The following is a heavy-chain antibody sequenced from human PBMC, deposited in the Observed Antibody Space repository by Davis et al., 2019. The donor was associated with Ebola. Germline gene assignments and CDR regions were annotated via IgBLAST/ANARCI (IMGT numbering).Heavy chain of an antibody. CDR3: ARGWLRSGLDS. CDR2: TYYSSKWYK. D-gene: IGHD5-12*01. J-gene: IGHJ4*02. Sequence: HSQTLSLTCAISGDSVSSAGWNWIRQSPSRGLEWLGRTYYSSKWYKDYAVSVKSRITINLDTSKNQFSLHLNSVTPEDTAVYYCARGWLRSGLDSWGQGTLVTVSS. CDR1: GDSVSSAG. V-gene: IGHV6-1*01.